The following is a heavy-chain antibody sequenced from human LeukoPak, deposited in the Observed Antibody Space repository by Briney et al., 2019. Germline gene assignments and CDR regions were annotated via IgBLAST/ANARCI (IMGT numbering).Heavy chain of an antibody. CDR3: ARDGGRVGATFGYSYFDY. CDR1: GGTFSSYA. Sequence: SVKVSCKASGGTFSSYAISWVRQAPGQGLEWMGGIIPIFGTANYAQKFQGRVTITTDESTSTAYMELSSLRSEDTAVYYCARDGGRVGATFGYSYFDYWGQGTLVTVSS. J-gene: IGHJ4*02. D-gene: IGHD1-26*01. V-gene: IGHV1-69*05. CDR2: IIPIFGTA.